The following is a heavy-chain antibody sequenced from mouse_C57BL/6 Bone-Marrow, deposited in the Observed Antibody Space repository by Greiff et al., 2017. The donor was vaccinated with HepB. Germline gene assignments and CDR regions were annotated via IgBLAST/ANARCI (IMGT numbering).Heavy chain of an antibody. CDR1: GYTFTSYW. Sequence: VQLQQPGAELVKPGASVKMSCKASGYTFTSYWITWVKQRPGQGLEWIGDIYPGSGSTNYNEKFKSKATLTVETSSSTAYMQLSSLTSEDSAVYYCARDDMYYFDYWGQGTTLTVSS. CDR3: ARDDMYYFDY. J-gene: IGHJ2*01. V-gene: IGHV1-55*01. CDR2: IYPGSGST.